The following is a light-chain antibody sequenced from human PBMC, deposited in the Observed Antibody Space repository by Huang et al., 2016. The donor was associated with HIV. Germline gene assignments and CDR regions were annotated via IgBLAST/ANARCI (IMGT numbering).Light chain of an antibody. CDR1: PAVGSN. CDR2: SAS. J-gene: IGKJ4*01. CDR3: QQYSDWPL. V-gene: IGKV3-15*01. Sequence: EIVMTQSPATLSVSPGETATLSCRASPAVGSNVAWYQQKPGPAPRLVIYSASTRATDIPGRFSGSGSGTEFTLTIDSLRSEDFAIYYCQQYSDWPLFGGGTKVEI.